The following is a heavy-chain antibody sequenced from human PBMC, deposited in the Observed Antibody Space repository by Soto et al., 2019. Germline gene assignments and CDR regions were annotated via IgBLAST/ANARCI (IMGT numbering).Heavy chain of an antibody. V-gene: IGHV1-46*02. CDR3: ARDLYSTSWYVRAFDM. CDR2: INPTTTTT. D-gene: IGHD6-13*01. CDR1: ENTFNTYS. Sequence: RASVKVSCKASENTFNTYSLHWVRQAPGQGLEWMGVINPTTTTTTDAQKFQGRVTMTRDTSTSTVFLELSSLRSGDTAVYYCARDLYSTSWYVRAFDMWGQGTMVTVSS. J-gene: IGHJ3*02.